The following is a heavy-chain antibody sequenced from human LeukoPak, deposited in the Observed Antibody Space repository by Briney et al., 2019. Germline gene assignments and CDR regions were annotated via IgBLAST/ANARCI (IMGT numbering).Heavy chain of an antibody. J-gene: IGHJ4*02. Sequence: GGSLRLSCAASGFTFSSYGMHWVRQAPGKGLEWVAVISYDGSNKYYADSVKGRFTISRDNSKNTLYLQMSSLRAEDTAVYYCARAESSGYQRQFDYWGQGTLVTVSS. CDR1: GFTFSSYG. CDR2: ISYDGSNK. V-gene: IGHV3-30*03. D-gene: IGHD3-22*01. CDR3: ARAESSGYQRQFDY.